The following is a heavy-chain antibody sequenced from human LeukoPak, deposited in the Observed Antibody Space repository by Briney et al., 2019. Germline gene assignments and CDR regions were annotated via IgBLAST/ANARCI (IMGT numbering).Heavy chain of an antibody. CDR3: ASGSDYYGSGSYDY. CDR2: LSHDGSNQ. D-gene: IGHD3-10*01. J-gene: IGHJ4*02. Sequence: PVRSLRLSCAASGFTFSSYGMHWVRQAPGKGLECVAVLSHDGSNQYYADSVKGRFTISRDNSNNTLYLQMSSLRSEDTAVYYCASGSDYYGSGSYDYWGQGTLVTVSS. CDR1: GFTFSSYG. V-gene: IGHV3-30*03.